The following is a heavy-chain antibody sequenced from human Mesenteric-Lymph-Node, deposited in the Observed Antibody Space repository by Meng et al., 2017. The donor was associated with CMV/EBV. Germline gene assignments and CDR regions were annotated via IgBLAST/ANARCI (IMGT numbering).Heavy chain of an antibody. Sequence: GESLKISCVASGFTFDDYGMSWVRQAPGKGLEWVSGISWNGGSTGYADSVKGRFTISRDNAKNSLYLQMNSLRAEDTALYYCARYCINGVCYYYYGMDVWGQGTTGT. CDR1: GFTFDDYG. V-gene: IGHV3-20*04. J-gene: IGHJ6*02. CDR2: ISWNGGST. CDR3: ARYCINGVCYYYYGMDV. D-gene: IGHD2-8*01.